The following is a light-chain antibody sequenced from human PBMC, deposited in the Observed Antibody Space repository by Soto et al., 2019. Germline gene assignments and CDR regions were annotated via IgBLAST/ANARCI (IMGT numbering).Light chain of an antibody. CDR1: SSDVGGYNY. CDR2: EVS. Sequence: QSALTQPPSVSGSPVQSVTISCTGTSSDVGGYNYFSWYQQHPGKAPKLMIYEVSNRPSGVPDRFSGSKSGNTASLTISGLQAEDEDDYYCCPYAGRYXSYVFGTGTKVXV. CDR3: CPYAGRYXSYV. V-gene: IGLV2-11*01. J-gene: IGLJ1*01.